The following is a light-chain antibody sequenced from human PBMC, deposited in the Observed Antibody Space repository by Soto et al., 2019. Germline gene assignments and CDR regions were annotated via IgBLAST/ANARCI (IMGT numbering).Light chain of an antibody. CDR3: QQSYRTPPT. CDR2: LAS. J-gene: IGKJ4*01. Sequence: DIPMTQSPSSLSASVGDRVTITCRASQSISNYVNWYQQKPGKAPKLLINLASSLQSGVPSRFSGSGSGTVFTLTIFNLQPEDFATYYCQQSYRTPPTFGGGTKVEIK. CDR1: QSISNY. V-gene: IGKV1-39*01.